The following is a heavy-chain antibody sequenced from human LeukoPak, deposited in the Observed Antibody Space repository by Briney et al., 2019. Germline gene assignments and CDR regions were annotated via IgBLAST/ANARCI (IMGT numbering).Heavy chain of an antibody. CDR1: GYTFTGYY. Sequence: ASVKVSCKASGYTFTGYYMHWVRQAPGQGLEWMGWINPNSGGTNYAQKFQGRVTMTRDTSISTAYMELSRLRSDDTAVYYCARDPNDYSNYSGDYYFDCWGQGTLVTVSS. CDR2: INPNSGGT. J-gene: IGHJ4*02. D-gene: IGHD4-11*01. CDR3: ARDPNDYSNYSGDYYFDC. V-gene: IGHV1-2*02.